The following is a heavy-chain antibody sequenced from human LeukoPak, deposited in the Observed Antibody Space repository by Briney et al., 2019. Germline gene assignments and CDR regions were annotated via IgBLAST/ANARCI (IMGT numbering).Heavy chain of an antibody. CDR1: GGSFSGYY. V-gene: IGHV4-34*01. D-gene: IGHD3-22*01. J-gene: IGHJ4*02. CDR2: INHSGST. Sequence: RPSETLSLTCAVYGGSFSGYYWSWIRQPPGKGLEWIGEINHSGSTNYNPSLKSRVTISVDTSKNQFSLKLSSVTAADTAVYYCERVFRDYYDSSGYVPYFDYWGQGTLVTVSS. CDR3: ERVFRDYYDSSGYVPYFDY.